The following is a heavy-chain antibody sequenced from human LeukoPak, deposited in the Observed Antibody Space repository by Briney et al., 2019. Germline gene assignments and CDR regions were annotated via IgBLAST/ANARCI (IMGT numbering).Heavy chain of an antibody. J-gene: IGHJ3*02. Sequence: GGSLRLSRAASGFTFSSYAMHWVRQAPGKGLEWVAVISYDGSNKYYADSVKGRFTISRDNSKNTLYLQMNSLRAEDTAVYYCARDPYSGSSDAFDIWGQGTMVTVSS. V-gene: IGHV3-30-3*01. CDR2: ISYDGSNK. CDR1: GFTFSSYA. D-gene: IGHD1-26*01. CDR3: ARDPYSGSSDAFDI.